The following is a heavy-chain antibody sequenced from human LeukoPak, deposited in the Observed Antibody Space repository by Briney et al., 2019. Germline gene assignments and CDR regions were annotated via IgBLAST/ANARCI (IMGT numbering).Heavy chain of an antibody. D-gene: IGHD3-22*01. CDR2: ISGSGGST. J-gene: IGHJ4*02. CDR3: AVDNTYHYDSSALRWDY. V-gene: IGHV3-23*01. CDR1: GFTFSSYA. Sequence: GGSLRLSCAASGFTFSSYAMSWVRQAPGKGLEWVSAISGSGGSTYYADSVKGRFTISRDNSKNTLYLQMNSLRAEDTAVYYCAVDNTYHYDSSALRWDYWGQGTLVTVSS.